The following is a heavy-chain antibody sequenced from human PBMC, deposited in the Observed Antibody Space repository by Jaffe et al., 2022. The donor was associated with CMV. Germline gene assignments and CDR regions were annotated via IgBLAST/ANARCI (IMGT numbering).Heavy chain of an antibody. CDR3: ARGRGVSYSIGDH. D-gene: IGHD3-22*01. V-gene: IGHV1-2*02. J-gene: IGHJ4*02. CDR2: INPNSGDT. Sequence: QVQLVQSGAEVKKPGASVKVSCKASGYTFTDYYIQWVRQAPGQGLEWMGWINPNSGDTKGVQKFQGRVTMTRDTPTSTVYMELSSLRLDDTAIYFCARGRGVSYSIGDHWGQGALVTVTS. CDR1: GYTFTDYY.